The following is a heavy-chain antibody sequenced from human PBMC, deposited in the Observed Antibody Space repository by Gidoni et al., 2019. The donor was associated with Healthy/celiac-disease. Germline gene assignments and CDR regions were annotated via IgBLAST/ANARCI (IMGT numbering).Heavy chain of an antibody. V-gene: IGHV3-33*01. CDR1: GFTFSSYG. CDR2: IWYDGSNK. Sequence: QVQLVESGGGVVQPGRSLRLSCAASGFTFSSYGMHWVRQAPGKGLEWVAVIWYDGSNKYYADSVKGRFTISRDNSKNTLYLQMNSLRAEDTAVYYCARGRGHSSGWYSGASYYFDYWGQGTLVTVSS. CDR3: ARGRGHSSGWYSGASYYFDY. J-gene: IGHJ4*02. D-gene: IGHD6-19*01.